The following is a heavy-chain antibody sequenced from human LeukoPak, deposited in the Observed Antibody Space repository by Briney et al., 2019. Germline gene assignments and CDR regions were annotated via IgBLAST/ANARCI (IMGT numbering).Heavy chain of an antibody. CDR3: AREGQQLSIDY. CDR1: GFTFSSYG. CDR2: ISGSGGST. J-gene: IGHJ4*02. Sequence: GGLRLSCAASGFTFSSYGMSWVRQAPGKGLEWVSAISGSGGSTYYADSVKGRFTISRDNSKNTLYLQMNSLRAEDTAVYYCAREGQQLSIDYWGQGTLVTVSS. D-gene: IGHD6-13*01. V-gene: IGHV3-23*01.